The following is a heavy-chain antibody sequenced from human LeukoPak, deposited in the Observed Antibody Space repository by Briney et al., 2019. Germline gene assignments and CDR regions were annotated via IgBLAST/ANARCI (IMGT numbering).Heavy chain of an antibody. V-gene: IGHV1-2*06. CDR3: ARGVYGDYAYYMDV. CDR2: INPNSGGT. CDR1: GYTFTGYY. Sequence: ASVKVSCKASGYTFTGYYMHWVRQAPGQGLEWMGRINPNSGGTNYAQKFQGRVTMTRDTSISTAYMELSRLRSDDTAVYYCARGVYGDYAYYMDVWGKGTTVTVSS. D-gene: IGHD4-17*01. J-gene: IGHJ6*03.